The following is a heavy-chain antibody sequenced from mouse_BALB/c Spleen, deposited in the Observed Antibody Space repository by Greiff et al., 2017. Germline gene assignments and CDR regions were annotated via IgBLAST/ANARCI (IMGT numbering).Heavy chain of an antibody. J-gene: IGHJ1*01. Sequence: VQLQQSGPGLVAPSQSLSITCTVSGFSLTSYDISWIRQPPGKGLEWLGVIWTGGGTNYNSAFMSRLSISKDNSKSQVFLKMNSLQTDDTAIYYCVKGPYYYGSSYWYFDVWGAGTTVTVSS. D-gene: IGHD1-1*01. CDR3: VKGPYYYGSSYWYFDV. CDR2: IWTGGGT. V-gene: IGHV2-9-2*01. CDR1: GFSLTSYD.